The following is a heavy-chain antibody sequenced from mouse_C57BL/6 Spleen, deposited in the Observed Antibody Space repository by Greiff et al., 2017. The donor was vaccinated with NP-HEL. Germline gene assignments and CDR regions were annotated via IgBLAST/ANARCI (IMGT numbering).Heavy chain of an antibody. CDR3: AKEKANYYGTD. V-gene: IGHV2-5*01. D-gene: IGHD1-1*01. CDR1: GFSLTSYG. CDR2: IWRGGST. J-gene: IGHJ4*01. Sequence: VMLVESGPGLVQPSQSLSITCTVSGFSLTSYGVHWVRQSPGKGLEWLGVIWRGGSTDYNAAFMSRLSITKDNSKSQVFFEMNSLQADDTAIYYCAKEKANYYGTDWGQGTSVTVSS.